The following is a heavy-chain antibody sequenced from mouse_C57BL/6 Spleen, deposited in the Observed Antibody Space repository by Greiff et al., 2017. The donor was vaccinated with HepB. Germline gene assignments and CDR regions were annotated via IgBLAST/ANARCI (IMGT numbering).Heavy chain of an antibody. V-gene: IGHV1-69*01. CDR2: IDPSDSYT. CDR1: GYTFTSYW. Sequence: QVQLQQPGAELVMPGASVKLSCKASGYTFTSYWMHWVQQRPGQGLEWIGEIDPSDSYTNYNQKFKGKSTLTVDKSSSTAYMQLSSLTSEDAAVYYCARRGDSNYGFFDDWGKGTTLTVSS. CDR3: ARRGDSNYGFFDD. J-gene: IGHJ2*01. D-gene: IGHD2-5*01.